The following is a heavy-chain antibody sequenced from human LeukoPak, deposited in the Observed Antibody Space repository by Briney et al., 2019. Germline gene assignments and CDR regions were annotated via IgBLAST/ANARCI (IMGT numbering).Heavy chain of an antibody. J-gene: IGHJ5*02. CDR1: GGSISSSSYY. V-gene: IGHV4-39*07. CDR3: ARLHCSSTSCYNNWFDP. CDR2: IYYSGST. D-gene: IGHD2-2*01. Sequence: PSETLSLTCTVSGGSISSSSYYWGWIRQPPGKGLEWIGSIYYSGSTYYNPSLKSRVTISVDTSKNQFSLKLSSVTAADTAVYYCARLHCSSTSCYNNWFDPWGQGTLVTVSS.